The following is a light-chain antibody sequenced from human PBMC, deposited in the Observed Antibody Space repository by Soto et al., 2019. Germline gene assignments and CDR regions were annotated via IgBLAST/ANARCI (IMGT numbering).Light chain of an antibody. CDR3: QQYNHGVT. J-gene: IGKJ4*01. CDR2: KAS. CDR1: QSISSW. Sequence: DIQMTQSPSTLSASVGDRVTITCRASQSISSWLAWYQQKPGKAPKLLIYKASSLESGVPSRFSGSGSGTEFTLTISSLQPDDFATYYGQQYNHGVTFGGGTKVEIK. V-gene: IGKV1-5*03.